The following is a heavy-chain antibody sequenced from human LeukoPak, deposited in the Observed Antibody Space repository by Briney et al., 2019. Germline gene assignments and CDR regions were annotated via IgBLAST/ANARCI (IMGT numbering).Heavy chain of an antibody. J-gene: IGHJ6*04. D-gene: IGHD4-11*01. CDR1: GFTFSSYE. V-gene: IGHV3-7*01. Sequence: PGGSLRLSCAASGFTFSSYEMNWVRQAPGKGLEWVANIKEDGSEKYYVDSLKGRITISRDNAKNSLFLQMDSLRAEDTAVYFCAREGLQYYYYMDVWGKGTTVTVSS. CDR3: AREGLQYYYYMDV. CDR2: IKEDGSEK.